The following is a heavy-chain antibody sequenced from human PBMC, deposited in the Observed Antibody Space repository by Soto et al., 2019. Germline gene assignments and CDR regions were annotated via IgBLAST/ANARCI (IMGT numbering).Heavy chain of an antibody. CDR1: GGSISGYY. V-gene: IGHV4-59*01. CDR2: IYGTGNT. CDR3: ARKDSSNWSGNWFDP. J-gene: IGHJ5*02. D-gene: IGHD1-20*01. Sequence: SETLSLTCTVSGGSISGYYWSWIRQPPGKGLEWIGYIYGTGNTNYNPSLKSRVTISADTSKNQFSLKLSSVTAADTAVYYCARKDSSNWSGNWFDPWGQGTRVTVSS.